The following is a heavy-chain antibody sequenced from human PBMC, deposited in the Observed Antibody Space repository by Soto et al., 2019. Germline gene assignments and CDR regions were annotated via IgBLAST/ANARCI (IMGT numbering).Heavy chain of an antibody. J-gene: IGHJ4*02. CDR1: GGSISSYY. D-gene: IGHD3-3*01. V-gene: IGHV4-59*01. CDR3: ARGVVYDFCSGPSPSDY. CDR2: IYYSGST. Sequence: PSETLSLTCTVSGGSISSYYWSWIRQPPGKGLEWIGYIYYSGSTNYNPSLKSRVTISVDTSKNQFSLKLSSVTAADTAVYYCARGVVYDFCSGPSPSDYWGQGTLVTVSS.